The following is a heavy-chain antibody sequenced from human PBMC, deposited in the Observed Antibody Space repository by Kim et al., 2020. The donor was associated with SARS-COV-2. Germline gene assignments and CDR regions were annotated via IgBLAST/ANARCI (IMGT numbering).Heavy chain of an antibody. CDR3: ARISGALRYFDRSGRGAF. Sequence: SETLSLTCAVYGGSFSGYYWSWIRQPPGKGLEWIGEINHSGSTNYNPSLKSRVTISVDTSKNQFSLKLSSVTAADTAVYYCARISGALRYFDRSGRGAF. V-gene: IGHV4-34*01. D-gene: IGHD3-9*01. CDR1: GGSFSGYY. CDR2: INHSGST. J-gene: IGHJ3*01.